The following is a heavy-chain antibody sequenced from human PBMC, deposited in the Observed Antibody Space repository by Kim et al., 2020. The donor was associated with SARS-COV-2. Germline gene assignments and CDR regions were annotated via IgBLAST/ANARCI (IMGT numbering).Heavy chain of an antibody. CDR1: GFTFSKYA. D-gene: IGHD6-6*01. CDR3: AKEEWTALVRGVWPIDY. Sequence: GGSLRLSCAVSGFTFSKYALTWVRQAPGKGLELVASIGSTGDDTYYTKSVMGRFTVSRDNSRNILYLHMSGLRVDDTAIYYCAKEEWTALVRGVWPIDYWGQGTLVTVSP. CDR2: IGSTGDDT. V-gene: IGHV3-23*01. J-gene: IGHJ4*02.